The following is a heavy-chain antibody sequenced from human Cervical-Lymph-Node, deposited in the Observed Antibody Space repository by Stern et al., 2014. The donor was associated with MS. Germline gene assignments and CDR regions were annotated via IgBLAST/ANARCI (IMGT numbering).Heavy chain of an antibody. CDR1: GYSFTANW. CDR3: ARDYGDYAFDY. D-gene: IGHD4-17*01. Sequence: EVQLVQSGAEVKKPGESLKISCKGSGYSFTANWIAWVRQMPGKGLAWMGILYPGDSDTRYSTSFQGQVTISADKSISTADLQWSSLKASDTAMYYCARDYGDYAFDYWGQGTLVTVSS. CDR2: LYPGDSDT. V-gene: IGHV5-51*01. J-gene: IGHJ4*02.